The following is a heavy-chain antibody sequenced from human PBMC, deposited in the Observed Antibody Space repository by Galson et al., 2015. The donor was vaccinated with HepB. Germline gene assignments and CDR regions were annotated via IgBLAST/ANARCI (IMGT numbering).Heavy chain of an antibody. CDR3: ARARYIVVGFDY. D-gene: IGHD3-22*01. V-gene: IGHV3-11*01. Sequence: SLRLSCAASGFIFSDYYMIWIRRAPGKGLEWVSYINSRGSSTYYADSVKGRFTISRDNAKKSLYLQMNSLRADDTAVYYCARARYIVVGFDYGGQGTLVTVSS. J-gene: IGHJ4*02. CDR1: GFIFSDYY. CDR2: INSRGSST.